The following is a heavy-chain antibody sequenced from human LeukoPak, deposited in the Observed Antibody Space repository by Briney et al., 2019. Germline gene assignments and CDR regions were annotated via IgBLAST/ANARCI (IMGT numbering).Heavy chain of an antibody. D-gene: IGHD5-18*01. V-gene: IGHV3-30*04. CDR3: ARARSSYGYGDAFDI. CDR2: ISYDGSSK. J-gene: IGHJ3*02. Sequence: GGSLRLSCAASAFTFSTYAMHWVRQAPGKGLEWVAVISYDGSSKYYADSVKGRFTISRDNSKNTLYLQMNSLRAEDTAVYYCARARSSYGYGDAFDIWGQGTMVTVSS. CDR1: AFTFSTYA.